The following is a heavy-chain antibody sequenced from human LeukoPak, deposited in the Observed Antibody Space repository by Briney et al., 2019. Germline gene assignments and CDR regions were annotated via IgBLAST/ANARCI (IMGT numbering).Heavy chain of an antibody. CDR2: IIPMFGRT. J-gene: IGHJ4*02. CDR3: AREMGALER. V-gene: IGHV1-69*13. Sequence: ASVKVSCKVSGGTFSSYGISWVRHAPGQGLEWMGGIIPMFGRTAYAQKFQGRITISEDESTTTVYMEVNSLTSEDTAVYYCAREMGALERWGQGTLVVVSS. CDR1: GGTFSSYG. D-gene: IGHD4/OR15-4a*01.